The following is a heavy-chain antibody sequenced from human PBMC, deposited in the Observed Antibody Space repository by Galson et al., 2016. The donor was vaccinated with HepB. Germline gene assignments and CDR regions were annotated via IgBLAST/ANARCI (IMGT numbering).Heavy chain of an antibody. J-gene: IGHJ4*02. V-gene: IGHV3-30-3*01. CDR2: IAYDGSND. D-gene: IGHD3-10*01. Sequence: SLRLSCAASGFTFSSYAIHWVRQAPGKGLEWVSFIAYDGSNDYYADSVKGRFTISRYNSKNTLSLQMNSQSPEDTAVYYCASGRIILVRGEAYYFDYWGQGTLVTVSS. CDR1: GFTFSSYA. CDR3: ASGRIILVRGEAYYFDY.